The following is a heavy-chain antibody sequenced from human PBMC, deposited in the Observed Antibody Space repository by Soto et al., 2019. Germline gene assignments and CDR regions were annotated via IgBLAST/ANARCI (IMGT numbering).Heavy chain of an antibody. CDR1: GGSFSGYY. V-gene: IGHV4-34*01. D-gene: IGHD3-10*01. Sequence: SQTLSLTCAVYGGSFSGYYSTCIRQPPGTGLEWIGEINHSGSTNYNPSLKSRVTISVDTSKNQFSLKLTSVTAADTAVYYCARDKITALFDYWGQGTRVTVSS. CDR3: ARDKITALFDY. CDR2: INHSGST. J-gene: IGHJ4*02.